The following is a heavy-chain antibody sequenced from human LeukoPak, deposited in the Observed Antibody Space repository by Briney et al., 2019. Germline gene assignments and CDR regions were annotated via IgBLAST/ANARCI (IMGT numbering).Heavy chain of an antibody. V-gene: IGHV3-49*04. CDR1: GFTCGDYA. D-gene: IGHD3-3*01. J-gene: IGHJ6*03. CDR3: TRPVTDFGVVTYYYMDV. Sequence: GGSLRLSCTTSGFTCGDYAMSWVRQAPGKGLEWVGFIRSKAYGGTTEYAASVKGRFTISRDDSKSIAYLQMNSLKTEDTAVYYCTRPVTDFGVVTYYYMDVWGKGTTVTVSS. CDR2: IRSKAYGGTT.